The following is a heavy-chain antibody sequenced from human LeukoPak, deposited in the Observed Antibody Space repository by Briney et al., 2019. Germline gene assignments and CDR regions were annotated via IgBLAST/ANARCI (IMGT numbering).Heavy chain of an antibody. J-gene: IGHJ4*02. D-gene: IGHD3-22*01. CDR2: IYYSGST. V-gene: IGHV4-39*01. CDR1: GGSISSSSYH. CDR3: ARHSAYYYDSSGFDY. Sequence: PSETLSLTCTVSGGSISSSSYHWGWIRQPPGKGLEWIGSIYYSGSTYYNPSLKSRVTISVDTSKNQFSLKLSSVTAADTAVYYCARHSAYYYDSSGFDYWGQGTLVTVSS.